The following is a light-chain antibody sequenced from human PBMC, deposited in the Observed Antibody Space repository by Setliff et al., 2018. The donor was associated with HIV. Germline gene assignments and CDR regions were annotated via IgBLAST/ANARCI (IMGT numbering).Light chain of an antibody. CDR2: QAT. V-gene: IGLV2-23*01. CDR3: CSNTGSNTFV. J-gene: IGLJ1*01. CDR1: SSDIGRYNL. Sequence: QSALTQPASVSGSPGQSINISCTGTSSDIGRYNLVSWYQQYPGKAPKLMIYQATRRPSGVSNRFSGSKSGNVASLTISGLQAEDEADYYCCSNTGSNTFVFGTGTKV.